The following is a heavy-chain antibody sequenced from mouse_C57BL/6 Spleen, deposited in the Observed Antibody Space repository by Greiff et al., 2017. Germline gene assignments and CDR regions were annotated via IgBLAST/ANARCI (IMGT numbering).Heavy chain of an antibody. CDR3: TEGYLYYFDY. D-gene: IGHD3-1*01. CDR1: GFTFSNYW. Sequence: EVKVVESGGGLVQPGGSMKLSCVASGFTFSNYWMNWVRQSPEKGLEWVAQIRLKSDNYATHYAESVKGRFTISRDDSKSSVYLQMNNLRAEDTGIYYCTEGYLYYFDYWGQGTTLTVSS. CDR2: IRLKSDNYAT. V-gene: IGHV6-3*01. J-gene: IGHJ2*01.